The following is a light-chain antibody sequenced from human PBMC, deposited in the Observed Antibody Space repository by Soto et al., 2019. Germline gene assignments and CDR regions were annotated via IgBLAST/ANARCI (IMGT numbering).Light chain of an antibody. CDR1: QSVRSGY. CDR2: GAS. CDR3: HQYDNSPLT. Sequence: EIVLTQSPGTLSLSPGERATLSFRASQSVRSGYFAWYQQKPGQAPRLLIVGASSRATGIPDRFSGGGSGTDFTLTISTLEPEDFALDSCHQYDNSPLTFGGGTKVEIK. J-gene: IGKJ4*01. V-gene: IGKV3-20*01.